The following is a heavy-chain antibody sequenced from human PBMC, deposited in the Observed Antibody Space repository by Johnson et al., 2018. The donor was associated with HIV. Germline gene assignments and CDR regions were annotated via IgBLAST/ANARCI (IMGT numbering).Heavy chain of an antibody. J-gene: IGHJ3*02. CDR2: ISYDGSNK. V-gene: IGHV3-30*04. CDR3: ARPGSRGYYSATRWWQDAFDI. D-gene: IGHD3-22*01. CDR1: GFTFSSYA. Sequence: QVQLVESGGGVVQPGRSLRLSCAASGFTFSSYAMHWVRQAPGKGLEWVAVISYDGSNKYYQDSVKGRFTISRDTSKNTLYLQMNSLSAEDTAVYYCARPGSRGYYSATRWWQDAFDIWGQGTMVTVSS.